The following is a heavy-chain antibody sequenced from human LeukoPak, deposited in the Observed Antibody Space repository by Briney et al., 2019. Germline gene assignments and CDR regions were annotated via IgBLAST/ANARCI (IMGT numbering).Heavy chain of an antibody. V-gene: IGHV1-2*02. CDR2: INPNSGGT. Sequence: GASVKVSCKASGYTFTGYYMHWMRQAPGQGLEWMGWINPNSGGTNYAQKFQGRVTMTRDTSISTAYMELSRLRSDDTAVYYCARETSIAARPLGDWGQGTLVTVSS. CDR3: ARETSIAARPLGD. CDR1: GYTFTGYY. J-gene: IGHJ4*02. D-gene: IGHD6-6*01.